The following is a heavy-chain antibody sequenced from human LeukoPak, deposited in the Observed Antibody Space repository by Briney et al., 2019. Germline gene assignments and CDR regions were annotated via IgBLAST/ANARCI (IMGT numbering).Heavy chain of an antibody. Sequence: SETLSLTCTVSGGSISSYYWSWIRQPPGKGLEWIGYIYYSGSTNYNPSLKSRVTISVDTSKNQFSLKLSSVTAADTAVYYCARGLPQYYDFWRGPYFDYWGQGTLVTVSS. CDR3: ARGLPQYYDFWRGPYFDY. CDR2: IYYSGST. D-gene: IGHD3-3*01. CDR1: GGSISSYY. J-gene: IGHJ4*02. V-gene: IGHV4-59*01.